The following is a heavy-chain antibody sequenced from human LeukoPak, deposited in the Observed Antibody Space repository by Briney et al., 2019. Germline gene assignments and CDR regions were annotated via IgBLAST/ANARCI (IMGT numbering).Heavy chain of an antibody. V-gene: IGHV4-59*01. D-gene: IGHD6-13*01. Sequence: SETLSLTCTVSGGSISSYYWSWIRQPPGKGLEWIGYIYYSGSTNFNPSLKSRITISLDTSKNQFSLKLSSVTAADTAVYFYARLKYSSSWYWFDPWGQGTLVPVSS. CDR3: ARLKYSSSWYWFDP. J-gene: IGHJ5*02. CDR1: GGSISSYY. CDR2: IYYSGST.